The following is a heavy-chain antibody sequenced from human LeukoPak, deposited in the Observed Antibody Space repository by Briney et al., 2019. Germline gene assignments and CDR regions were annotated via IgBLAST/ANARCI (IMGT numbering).Heavy chain of an antibody. J-gene: IGHJ6*03. CDR3: AKGLEYSRQPSYYLDV. CDR2: IRYDGSNQ. V-gene: IGHV3-30*02. Sequence: PGGSLRLSCAASGFIFRSFGLHWVRQAPGKGLEWVAFIRYDGSNQYYADSVKGRFTISRDNSKHTLYLQMESLRAGDTAVYYCAKGLEYSRQPSYYLDVCGKGTTVTVSS. D-gene: IGHD3-3*01. CDR1: GFIFRSFG.